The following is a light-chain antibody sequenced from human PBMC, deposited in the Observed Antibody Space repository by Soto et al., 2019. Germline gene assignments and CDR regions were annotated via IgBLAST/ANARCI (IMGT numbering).Light chain of an antibody. V-gene: IGKV3-15*01. CDR3: QHYANWPLT. CDR2: GAS. Sequence: EIVIRQSPSTLAVSPGAGATLSCRASQGIGSTLAWYQQKPGQTPRLLIYGASTRATGVPARFSGSGSGTDFTLTINSLQSEDFAVYYCQHYANWPLTFGGRTKVDVK. CDR1: QGIGST. J-gene: IGKJ4*01.